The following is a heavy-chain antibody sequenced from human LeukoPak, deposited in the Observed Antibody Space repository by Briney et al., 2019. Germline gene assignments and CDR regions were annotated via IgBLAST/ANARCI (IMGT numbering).Heavy chain of an antibody. CDR2: ISSSGSTI. CDR3: AELGITMIGGV. D-gene: IGHD3-10*02. J-gene: IGHJ6*04. Sequence: GGSLRLSCAASGFTFSSYEMNWGRQAPGEGLEWVSYISSSGSTIYYADSVKGRFTISRDNAKNSLYLQMSSLRAEDTAVYYCAELGITMIGGVWGKGTTVIISS. CDR1: GFTFSSYE. V-gene: IGHV3-48*03.